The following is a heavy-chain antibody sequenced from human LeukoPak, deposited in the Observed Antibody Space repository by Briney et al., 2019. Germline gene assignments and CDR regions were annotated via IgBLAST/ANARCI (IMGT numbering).Heavy chain of an antibody. D-gene: IGHD2-2*01. CDR3: ARCAVPTAIHYSMDV. V-gene: IGHV3-74*01. Sequence: AGGSLRLSCAASGFNFSSYWIHSVRQAPGKGLVWVSRINSDGSSTTYADTVKGRFTISRDNAKNTLYLQMNSLRAEAAAVYYCARCAVPTAIHYSMDVWGKGTTVTVSS. CDR1: GFNFSSYW. J-gene: IGHJ6*03. CDR2: INSDGSST.